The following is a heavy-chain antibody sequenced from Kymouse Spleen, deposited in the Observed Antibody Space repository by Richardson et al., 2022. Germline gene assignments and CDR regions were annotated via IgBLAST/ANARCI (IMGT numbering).Heavy chain of an antibody. J-gene: IGHJ4*02. Sequence: QLQLQESGPGLVKPSETLSLTCTVSGGSISSSSYYWGWIRQPPGKGLEWIGSIYYSGSTYYNPSLKSRVTISVDTSKNQFSLKLSSVTAADTAVYYCARGDVLRFLEWLFDYWGQGTLVTVSS. D-gene: IGHD3-3*01. CDR1: GGSISSSSYY. V-gene: IGHV4-39*01. CDR3: ARGDVLRFLEWLFDY. CDR2: IYYSGST.